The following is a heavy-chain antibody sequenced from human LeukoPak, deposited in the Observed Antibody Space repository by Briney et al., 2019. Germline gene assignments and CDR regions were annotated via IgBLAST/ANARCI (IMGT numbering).Heavy chain of an antibody. J-gene: IGHJ3*02. D-gene: IGHD4-23*01. Sequence: PGGSLRLSCAASGFTFSSYAMSWVRQAPGKGLEWVSAISGSGGSTYYADSVKGRFTISRDNSKNTLYLQMNSLRAEDTAVYYCAREGSRVVTPSDAFDIWGQGTMVTVSS. V-gene: IGHV3-23*01. CDR3: AREGSRVVTPSDAFDI. CDR2: ISGSGGST. CDR1: GFTFSSYA.